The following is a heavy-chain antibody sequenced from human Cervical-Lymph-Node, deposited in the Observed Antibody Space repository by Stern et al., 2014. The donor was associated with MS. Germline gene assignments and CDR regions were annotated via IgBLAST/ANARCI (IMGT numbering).Heavy chain of an antibody. J-gene: IGHJ4*02. CDR2: IYPGDSDT. V-gene: IGHV5-51*01. CDR1: GYSFISSW. D-gene: IGHD6-19*01. Sequence: EVQLVQSAAEVKKPGESLKISCQGSGYSFISSWIGWVRQMPGKGLEWMAIIYPGDSDTRYNPSFQGQVTISADRSVNTASLQWGSLKASDTAMYYCATSTGYFLLEYYFDYWGQGTLVTVSS. CDR3: ATSTGYFLLEYYFDY.